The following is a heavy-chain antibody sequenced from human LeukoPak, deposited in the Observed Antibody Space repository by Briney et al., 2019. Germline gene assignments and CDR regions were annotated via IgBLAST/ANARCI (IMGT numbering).Heavy chain of an antibody. CDR2: ISSSGSTI. V-gene: IGHV3-48*03. J-gene: IGHJ4*02. D-gene: IGHD6-13*01. CDR1: GFTFSDYA. CDR3: AKEEYSSSWSVGGEEYYFDY. Sequence: PGRSLRLSCKASGFTFSDYAMNWVRQAPGKGLEWVSYISSSGSTIYYADSVKGRFTISRDNAKNSLYLQMNSLRAEDTAVYYCAKEEYSSSWSVGGEEYYFDYWGQGTLVTVSS.